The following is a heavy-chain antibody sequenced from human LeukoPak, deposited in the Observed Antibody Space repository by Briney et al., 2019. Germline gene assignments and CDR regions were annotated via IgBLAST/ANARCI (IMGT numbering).Heavy chain of an antibody. CDR1: GGSISSYY. Sequence: SETLSLTCTVSGGSISSYYWSWLRQPPGKGLEGFGYIYYSGSTNYNPSLKSRVTISVDTSKNQFSLKLSSVTAADTAVYYCAGGITGTTMAYWGQGTLVTVSS. CDR2: IYYSGST. V-gene: IGHV4-59*01. CDR3: AGGITGTTMAY. J-gene: IGHJ4*02. D-gene: IGHD1-7*01.